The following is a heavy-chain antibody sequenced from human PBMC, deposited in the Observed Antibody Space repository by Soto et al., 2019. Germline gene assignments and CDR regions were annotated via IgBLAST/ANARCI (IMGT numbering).Heavy chain of an antibody. CDR3: ARVIPGVEAWFDP. CDR1: GYTFTNFG. Sequence: ASVKVSCKASGYTFTNFGVTWVRRAPGQGLEWMGWISAYTDTPNYAQKFQGRVTMTIDTSTSTAYMDLKSLTSDDTAVYYCARVIPGVEAWFDPWGQGTLVTVSS. D-gene: IGHD2-2*01. V-gene: IGHV1-18*01. J-gene: IGHJ5*02. CDR2: ISAYTDTP.